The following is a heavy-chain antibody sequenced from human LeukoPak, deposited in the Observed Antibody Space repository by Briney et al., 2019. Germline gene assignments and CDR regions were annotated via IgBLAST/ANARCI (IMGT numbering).Heavy chain of an antibody. D-gene: IGHD3-16*01. Sequence: PSETLSLTCAVYGGYFSGYYWSWIRQPPGKGLEWIGEINHSGSTNYNPSLKSRVTISVDTSKNQFSLKLRSVTAADTAVYYCARWGTDLWVPGVSYYMDVWGKGTTVTVSS. CDR3: ARWGTDLWVPGVSYYMDV. CDR2: INHSGST. CDR1: GGYFSGYY. V-gene: IGHV4-34*01. J-gene: IGHJ6*03.